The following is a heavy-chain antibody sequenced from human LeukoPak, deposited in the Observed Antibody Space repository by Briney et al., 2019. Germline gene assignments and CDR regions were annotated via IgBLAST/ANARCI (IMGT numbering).Heavy chain of an antibody. Sequence: GGALRLSCAASGFTFSSYGMHWVRQAPGKGLEWVAVIWYDGSNKYYADSVKGRFTISRDNSKNTLYLQMNSLRAEDTAVYYCARRIAAAKHFDYWGQGTLVTVSS. CDR1: GFTFSSYG. CDR2: IWYDGSNK. V-gene: IGHV3-33*01. D-gene: IGHD6-13*01. J-gene: IGHJ4*02. CDR3: ARRIAAAKHFDY.